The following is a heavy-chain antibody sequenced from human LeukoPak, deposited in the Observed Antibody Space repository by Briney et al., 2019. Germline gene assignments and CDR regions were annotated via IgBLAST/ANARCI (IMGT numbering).Heavy chain of an antibody. CDR2: IKQDGSEK. CDR3: ARGWLALYYYYYGMDV. CDR1: GFTFSSYW. V-gene: IGHV3-7*01. J-gene: IGHJ6*02. D-gene: IGHD3-9*01. Sequence: GSLRLSCAASGFTFSSYWMSWVRQAPGKGLEWVANIKQDGSEKYYVDSVKGRFTISRDNAKNSLYLQMYSLRAEDTAVYYCARGWLALYYYYYGMDVWGQGTTVTVSS.